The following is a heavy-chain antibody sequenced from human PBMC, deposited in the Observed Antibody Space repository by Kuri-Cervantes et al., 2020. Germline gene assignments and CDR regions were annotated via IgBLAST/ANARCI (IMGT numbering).Heavy chain of an antibody. D-gene: IGHD3-22*01. CDR3: ARGRTYYDSSGYYVPLDY. CDR2: ISSSSSTI. Sequence: GRSLRLSCAASGFTFSSYAMSWVRRAPGKGLEWVSCISSSSSTIYYADSVKGLFTISRDNAKNSLYLQMNSLRAEDTAVYYCARGRTYYDSSGYYVPLDYWGQGTLVTVSS. CDR1: GFTFSSYA. J-gene: IGHJ4*02. V-gene: IGHV3-48*01.